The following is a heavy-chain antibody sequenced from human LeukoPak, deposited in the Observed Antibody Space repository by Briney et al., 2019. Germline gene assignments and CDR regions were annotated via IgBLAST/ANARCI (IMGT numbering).Heavy chain of an antibody. D-gene: IGHD5-12*01. CDR3: AKVGYSGWSYYYYYMDV. V-gene: IGHV3-30*02. J-gene: IGHJ6*03. Sequence: GRSLRLSCAASGFTLSSCGMHCVRQARGKGLEGVAFIRYVGSNKYYADAGKGRFTISRDHSKNTMYLQMNSLRAEDTAVYYCAKVGYSGWSYYYYYMDVWGKGTTVTVSS. CDR2: IRYVGSNK. CDR1: GFTLSSCG.